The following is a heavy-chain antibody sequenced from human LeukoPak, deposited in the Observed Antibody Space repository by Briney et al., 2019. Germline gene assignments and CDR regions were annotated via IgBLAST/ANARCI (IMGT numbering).Heavy chain of an antibody. CDR2: INHSGST. Sequence: SETLSLTCAVYGGSFSGYYWSWIRQPPGKGLEWIGEINHSGSTNYNPSLKSRVAISVDTSKNQFSLKLSSVTAADTAVYYCASLDYWGQGTLVTVSS. CDR3: ASLDY. CDR1: GGSFSGYY. V-gene: IGHV4-34*01. J-gene: IGHJ4*02.